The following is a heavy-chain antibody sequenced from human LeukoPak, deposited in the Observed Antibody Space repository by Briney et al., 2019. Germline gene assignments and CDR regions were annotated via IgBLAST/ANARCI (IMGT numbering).Heavy chain of an antibody. D-gene: IGHD2-2*01. V-gene: IGHV3-66*01. J-gene: IGHJ4*02. CDR2: IYSGGST. CDR3: ARVPDIVVVPAAMPLVY. Sequence: GGSLRLSCAASGFTVSSNYMSWVRQAPGKGLEWVSVIYSGGSTYYADSVKGRFTISRDNSKNTLYLQMNSLRAEDTAVYYCARVPDIVVVPAAMPLVYWDQVTLVTVSS. CDR1: GFTVSSNY.